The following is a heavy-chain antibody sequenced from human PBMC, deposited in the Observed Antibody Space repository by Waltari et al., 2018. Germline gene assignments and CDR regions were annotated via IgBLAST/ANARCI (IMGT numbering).Heavy chain of an antibody. Sequence: QLQLQESGPGLVKPSETLSLTCTVSGGSISSSSYYWGWIRQPPGKGLEWIGSIYYSGSTYYNPSLKSRVTISVDTSKNQFSLELSSVTAADTAVYYCARHYGSGSFRDYWGQGTLVTVSS. V-gene: IGHV4-39*01. D-gene: IGHD3-10*01. CDR3: ARHYGSGSFRDY. CDR1: GGSISSSSYY. CDR2: IYYSGST. J-gene: IGHJ4*02.